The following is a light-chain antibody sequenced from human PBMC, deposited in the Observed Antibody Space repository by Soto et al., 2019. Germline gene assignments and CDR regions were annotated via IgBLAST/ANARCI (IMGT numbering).Light chain of an antibody. Sequence: QSALTQPPSASGSSGQSVTISCTGTSSDVGGYKYVSWYQQHPGKAPKLMIYEVSERPPGVPDRFSGSKSGNTASLTVSGLQAEDEADYYCSSYAGSNKEVFGGGTKVTVL. V-gene: IGLV2-8*01. CDR1: SSDVGGYKY. CDR3: SSYAGSNKEV. J-gene: IGLJ3*02. CDR2: EVS.